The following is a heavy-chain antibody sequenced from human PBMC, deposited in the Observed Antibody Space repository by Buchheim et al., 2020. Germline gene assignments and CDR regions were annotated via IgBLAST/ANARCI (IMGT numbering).Heavy chain of an antibody. CDR1: GGSIISNNW. V-gene: IGHV4-4*02. Sequence: QVQLQESGPGLVKSSGTLSLTCAVSGGSIISNNWWSWVRQPPGKGLEWIGEVYHSGSTNCHPSLKSRVTISVDKSKNQFFLNLTSVTAADTAVYYCARPGVPDHYYGMDVWGQGTT. CDR3: ARPGVPDHYYGMDV. D-gene: IGHD4/OR15-4a*01. J-gene: IGHJ6*02. CDR2: VYHSGST.